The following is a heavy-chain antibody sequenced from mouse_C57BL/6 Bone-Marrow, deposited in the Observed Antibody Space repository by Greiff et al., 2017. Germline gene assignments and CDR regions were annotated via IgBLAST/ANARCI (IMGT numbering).Heavy chain of an antibody. J-gene: IGHJ3*01. V-gene: IGHV14-4*01. CDR1: GFHIKDDY. CDR3: TKHPRQLRLAY. Sequence: EVQLQQSGAELVRPGASVKLSCTASGFHIKDDYMHWVKQRPEQGLEWIGWIDPENGDTEYASKVQGKATITADTSSNTAYLQLSSLTSEDTAVYYCTKHPRQLRLAYWGQGTLVTVSA. D-gene: IGHD3-2*02. CDR2: IDPENGDT.